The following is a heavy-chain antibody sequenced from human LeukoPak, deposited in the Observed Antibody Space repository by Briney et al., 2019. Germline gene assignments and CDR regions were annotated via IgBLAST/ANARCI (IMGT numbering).Heavy chain of an antibody. CDR2: IGTYGGDT. CDR3: ARGGRLNFDY. J-gene: IGHJ4*02. CDR1: TSR. D-gene: IGHD1-26*01. V-gene: IGHV1-18*01. Sequence: GASVKVSCKATSRISWVRQAPGQGLEWMGWIGTYGGDTYYAQKFQGRITVTTDTSTSTVYMELRNLRSDDTAVYYCARGGRLNFDYWGQGTLVTVSS.